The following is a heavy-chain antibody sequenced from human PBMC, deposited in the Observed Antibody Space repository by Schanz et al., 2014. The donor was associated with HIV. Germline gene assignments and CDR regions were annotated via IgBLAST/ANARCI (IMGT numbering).Heavy chain of an antibody. Sequence: EVQVVESGGGLVKPGGSLRLSCAASGFTFSSFSMNWVRQAPGKGLEWVSSISSSSSYMYYADSVKGRFTISRDNAKNSLYLQMNSLRPEDTAVYYCARGLPRFAVTTLDSWGQGTLVTVSS. CDR2: ISSSSSYM. CDR3: ARGLPRFAVTTLDS. D-gene: IGHD4-17*01. J-gene: IGHJ4*02. CDR1: GFTFSSFS. V-gene: IGHV3-21*01.